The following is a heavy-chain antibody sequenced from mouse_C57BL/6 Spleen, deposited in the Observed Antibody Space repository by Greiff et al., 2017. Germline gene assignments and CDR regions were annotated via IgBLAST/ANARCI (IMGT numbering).Heavy chain of an antibody. V-gene: IGHV1-62-2*01. CDR1: GYTFTEYT. D-gene: IGHD6-1*01. CDR2: FYPGSGSI. CDR3: ARHEEVLLSFAY. J-gene: IGHJ3*01. Sequence: QVHVKQSGAELVKPGASVKLSCKASGYTFTEYTIHWVKQRSGQGLEWIGWFYPGSGSIKYNEKFKDKATLTADKSSSTVYMELSRLTSEDSAVYFCARHEEVLLSFAYWGQGTLVTVSA.